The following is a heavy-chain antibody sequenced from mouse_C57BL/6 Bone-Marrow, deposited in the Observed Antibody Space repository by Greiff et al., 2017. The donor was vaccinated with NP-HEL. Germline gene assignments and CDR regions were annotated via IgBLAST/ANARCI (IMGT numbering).Heavy chain of an antibody. CDR1: GFTFSNYW. CDR2: IRLKSDNYAT. V-gene: IGHV6-3*01. Sequence: EVQLQESGGGLVQPGGSMKLSCVASGFTFSNYWMNWVRQSPEKGLEWVAQIRLKSDNYATHYAESVKGRFTISRDDSTSSVYVQMNNLRAEDTGMYYCTGDEGSSLFDYWGQGTLVTVSA. D-gene: IGHD1-1*01. CDR3: TGDEGSSLFDY. J-gene: IGHJ3*01.